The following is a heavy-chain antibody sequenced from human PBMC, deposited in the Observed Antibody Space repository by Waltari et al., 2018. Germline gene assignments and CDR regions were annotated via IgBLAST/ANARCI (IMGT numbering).Heavy chain of an antibody. D-gene: IGHD6-6*01. Sequence: EVQLVESGGGLIQPGGSLRLSCAASGFNINYNYMTGVRQAPGKGLEWVSVIYSGGRTDYPLSMKGRVTISRDTYKNLVFLEMKSLRAEDTAVYYCARGETAVLDYWGHGTLVTVSS. CDR2: IYSGGRT. J-gene: IGHJ4*01. CDR1: GFNINYNY. CDR3: ARGETAVLDY. V-gene: IGHV3-53*01.